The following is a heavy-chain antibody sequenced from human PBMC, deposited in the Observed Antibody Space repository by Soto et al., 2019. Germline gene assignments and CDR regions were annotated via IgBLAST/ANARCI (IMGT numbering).Heavy chain of an antibody. V-gene: IGHV3-23*01. J-gene: IGHJ4*02. CDR2: ISGSGGST. CDR1: GFTFSSYA. D-gene: IGHD2-21*02. Sequence: PGGALRLFCAASGFTFSSYAMSWVRQAPGKGLEWVSAISGSGGSTYYADSVKGRFTISRDNSKNTLYLQMNSLRAEDTAVYYCANRFPGLLPFPYWRQGTRVTVSS. CDR3: ANRFPGLLPFPY.